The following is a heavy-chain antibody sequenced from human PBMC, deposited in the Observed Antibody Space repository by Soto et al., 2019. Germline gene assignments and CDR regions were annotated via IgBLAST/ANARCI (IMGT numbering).Heavy chain of an antibody. D-gene: IGHD2-21*02. CDR2: IYYSGST. J-gene: IGHJ6*02. Sequence: PSETLSLTCTVSGGSISSYYWSWIRQPPGKGLEWIGYIYYSGSTNYNPSLKSRVTISVDTSKNQFSLKLSSVTAADTAVYYCARECGGDCYSMGYYYYGMDVWGQGTTVTVSS. CDR1: GGSISSYY. CDR3: ARECGGDCYSMGYYYYGMDV. V-gene: IGHV4-59*01.